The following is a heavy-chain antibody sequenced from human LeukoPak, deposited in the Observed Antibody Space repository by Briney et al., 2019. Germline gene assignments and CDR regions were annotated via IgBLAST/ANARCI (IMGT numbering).Heavy chain of an antibody. CDR3: ARGGGYYGSGSYHPPLDWFDP. D-gene: IGHD3-10*01. V-gene: IGHV4-30-2*01. CDR1: GGSISSDGYS. Sequence: PSETLSLTCAVSGGSISSDGYSWSWIRQPPGKGLEWIGYIYHSGSTYCNPSLKSRVTISLHRSKNQFSLKMSYVTAADTGVYYWARGGGYYGSGSYHPPLDWFDPWGQGTLVTVSS. J-gene: IGHJ5*02. CDR2: IYHSGST.